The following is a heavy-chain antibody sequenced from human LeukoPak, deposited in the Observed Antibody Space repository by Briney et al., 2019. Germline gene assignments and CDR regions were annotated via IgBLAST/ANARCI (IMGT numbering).Heavy chain of an antibody. CDR2: INPSGGST. V-gene: IGHV1-46*01. D-gene: IGHD3-10*01. J-gene: IGHJ6*02. Sequence: GASVKVSYKASGYTFTSYYMHWVRQAPGQGLEWMGIINPSGGSTSYAQKFQGRVTMTRDTSTSTVYMELSSLRSEDTAVYYCAKCLPVTATRPLDFYYGMDAWGQGTTVTVSS. CDR1: GYTFTSYY. CDR3: AKCLPVTATRPLDFYYGMDA.